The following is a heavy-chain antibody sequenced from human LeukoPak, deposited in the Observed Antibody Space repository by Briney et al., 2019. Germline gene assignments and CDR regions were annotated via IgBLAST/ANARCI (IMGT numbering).Heavy chain of an antibody. Sequence: GGSLRLSCAASGFTFNSYAMHWVRQAPGKGLEWVAVISYDGSNKYYADSVKGRFTISRDNSKNTLYLQMNSLRAEDTAVYYCARDRQAYFDYWGQGTLVTVSS. J-gene: IGHJ4*02. D-gene: IGHD6-6*01. V-gene: IGHV3-30-3*01. CDR2: ISYDGSNK. CDR3: ARDRQAYFDY. CDR1: GFTFNSYA.